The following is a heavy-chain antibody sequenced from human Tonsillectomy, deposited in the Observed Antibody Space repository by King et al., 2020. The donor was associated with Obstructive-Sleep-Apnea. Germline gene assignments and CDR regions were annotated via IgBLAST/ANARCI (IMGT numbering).Heavy chain of an antibody. Sequence: VQLVESGAEVKKPGESLKISCKASGYSFNDYWIAWVRQMPGKGLEWMGIIYPGDSDTRYSPSFQGQVTISADKSITAAYLQWSSLKASETAMYYCARAGLRYYDFSDGYYPHLDSWGQGTLVTVSS. CDR2: IYPGDSDT. CDR1: GYSFNDYW. D-gene: IGHD3-3*01. V-gene: IGHV5-51*01. CDR3: ARAGLRYYDFSDGYYPHLDS. J-gene: IGHJ4*02.